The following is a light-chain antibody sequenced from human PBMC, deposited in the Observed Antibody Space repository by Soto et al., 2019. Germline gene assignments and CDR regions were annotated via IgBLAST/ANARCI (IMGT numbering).Light chain of an antibody. V-gene: IGKV3-20*01. Sequence: EMWWTQCPGTLSLSPGERATLSCRASQCVSNNYLAWYQQKPGQAPRLLIYGASSRATGIPDRFSGSGSGTDFTLTISRLEPEDFAVYYCQQYGSSKTFGQGTKVDIK. CDR3: QQYGSSKT. J-gene: IGKJ1*01. CDR1: QCVSNNY. CDR2: GAS.